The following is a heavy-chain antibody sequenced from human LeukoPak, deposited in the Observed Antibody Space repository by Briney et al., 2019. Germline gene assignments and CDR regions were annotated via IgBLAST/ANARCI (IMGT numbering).Heavy chain of an antibody. D-gene: IGHD6-6*01. V-gene: IGHV3-30*02. CDR1: GFIFSNYA. CDR3: AKAIHSSSSGVVDY. Sequence: PGGSLRLSCAASGFIFSNYAMHGVRQAPGKGLEWVTFIRYDGSNKYYAESVKGRLTISRDNSKNTLYLQMNSLRAEDTAVYYCAKAIHSSSSGVVDYWGQGTLVTVSS. CDR2: IRYDGSNK. J-gene: IGHJ4*02.